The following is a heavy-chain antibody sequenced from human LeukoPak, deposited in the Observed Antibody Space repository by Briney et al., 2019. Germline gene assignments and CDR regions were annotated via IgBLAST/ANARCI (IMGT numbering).Heavy chain of an antibody. Sequence: SQTLSLTCAVSGGPISSGGYSWSWIRQPPGKGLEWIGYIYHSGSTYCNPSLKSRVTISVDASKNQFSLKLSSVTAADTAVYYCARHTAGGNPNDYWGQGTLVTVSS. CDR2: IYHSGST. J-gene: IGHJ4*02. CDR1: GGPISSGGYS. CDR3: ARHTAGGNPNDY. D-gene: IGHD4-23*01. V-gene: IGHV4-30-2*03.